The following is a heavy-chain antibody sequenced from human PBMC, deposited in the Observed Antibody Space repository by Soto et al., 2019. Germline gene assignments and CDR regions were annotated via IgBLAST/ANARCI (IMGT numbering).Heavy chain of an antibody. D-gene: IGHD6-19*01. CDR3: TSPRRDSSGWIDH. J-gene: IGHJ4*02. Sequence: GGSLRLSCAASGLTFSNAWMSWVRQAPGMGLEWVGRIKSKPDGETTDYAPPVKGRFTITRDDSKNTLYLQMTSLKAEDTAIYYCTSPRRDSSGWIDHWGQGILVTVSS. CDR1: GLTFSNAW. V-gene: IGHV3-15*01. CDR2: IKSKPDGETT.